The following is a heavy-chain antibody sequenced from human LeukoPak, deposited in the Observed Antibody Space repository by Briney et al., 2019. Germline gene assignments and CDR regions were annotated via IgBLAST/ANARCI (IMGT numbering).Heavy chain of an antibody. CDR2: ISYDGSNK. CDR1: GFTFSSYA. J-gene: IGHJ3*02. Sequence: PGGSLRLSCAASGFTFSSYAMHWVRQAPGKGLEWVAVISYDGSNKYYADSVKGRFTISRDNSKNTLYLQMNSLRAEDTAVYYCAKGDIVVVVATNAFDIWGQGTMVTVSS. D-gene: IGHD2-15*01. CDR3: AKGDIVVVVATNAFDI. V-gene: IGHV3-30-3*01.